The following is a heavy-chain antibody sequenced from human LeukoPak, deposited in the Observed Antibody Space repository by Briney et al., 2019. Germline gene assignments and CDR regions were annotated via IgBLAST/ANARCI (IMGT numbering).Heavy chain of an antibody. J-gene: IGHJ5*02. CDR1: GGSISSYY. CDR3: ASSLSYSVNNWFDP. Sequence: TSETLSLTCTVSGGSISSYYWSWIRQPPGKGLEWIGYIYYSGSTNYNPSLKSRVTISVDTSKNQFSLKLSSVTAADTAVYYCASSLSYSVNNWFDPWGQGTLVTVSS. D-gene: IGHD2-2*01. CDR2: IYYSGST. V-gene: IGHV4-59*12.